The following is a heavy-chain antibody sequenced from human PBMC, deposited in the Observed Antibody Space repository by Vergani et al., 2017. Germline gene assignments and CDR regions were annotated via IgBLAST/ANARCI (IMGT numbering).Heavy chain of an antibody. Sequence: QVQLVQSGAEVKKPGASVKVSCKASGYTFTGYYMHWVRQAPGQGLEWMGWINPNSGGTNYAQKFQGRVTMTRDKAISTAYMGLSRLRSDDTAVYYCARDPIFGVVMEFYYYYGMDVWGQGTTVTVSS. CDR3: ARDPIFGVVMEFYYYYGMDV. V-gene: IGHV1-2*02. CDR2: INPNSGGT. CDR1: GYTFTGYY. J-gene: IGHJ6*02. D-gene: IGHD3-3*01.